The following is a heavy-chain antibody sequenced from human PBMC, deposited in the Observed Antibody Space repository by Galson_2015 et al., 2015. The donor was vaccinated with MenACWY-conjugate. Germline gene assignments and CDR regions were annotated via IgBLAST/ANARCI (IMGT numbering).Heavy chain of an antibody. CDR2: IKSKTHSGTP. V-gene: IGHV3-15*01. Sequence: LRLSCAASGFTFSNARMTWVRQAPGKGLEWVGRIKSKTHSGTPDYAAPVNGRFTISRDDSRNTVYLEMNGLKAEDTGLYYCTTDYFGQYFFDSWGQGTPVTVSS. CDR3: TTDYFGQYFFDS. D-gene: IGHD2/OR15-2a*01. J-gene: IGHJ4*02. CDR1: GFTFSNAR.